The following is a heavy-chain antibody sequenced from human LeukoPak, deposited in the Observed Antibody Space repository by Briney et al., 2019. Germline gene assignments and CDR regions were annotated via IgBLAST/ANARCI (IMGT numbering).Heavy chain of an antibody. Sequence: SGGSLRLSCAASGFTFSSYAMHWVRQAPGKGLEWVAVISYDGSNKYYADSVKSRFTISRDNAKNTPYLQMNSLRAEDTAVYYCARVSYDSSGYRYWGQGTLVTVSS. V-gene: IGHV3-30-3*01. CDR3: ARVSYDSSGYRY. J-gene: IGHJ4*02. CDR2: ISYDGSNK. CDR1: GFTFSSYA. D-gene: IGHD3-22*01.